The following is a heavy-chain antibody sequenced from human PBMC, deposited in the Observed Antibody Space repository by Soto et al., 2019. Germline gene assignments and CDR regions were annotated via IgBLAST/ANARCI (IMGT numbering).Heavy chain of an antibody. CDR2: IYYSGST. J-gene: IGHJ3*02. V-gene: IGHV4-31*03. CDR1: SGSISVGCYC. Sequence: TQSLSSTVSSGSISVGCYCLRWLRQHPGKGLEWIGYIYYSGSTYYNPSLKSRVTISVDTSKNQFSLKLSSVTAADTAVYYCARDRLWFGERAFDIWGQGTMV. CDR3: ARDRLWFGERAFDI. D-gene: IGHD3-10*01.